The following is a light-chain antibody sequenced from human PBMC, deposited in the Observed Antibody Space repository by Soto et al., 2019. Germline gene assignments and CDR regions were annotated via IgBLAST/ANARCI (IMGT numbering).Light chain of an antibody. Sequence: QSVLTQPPSVPAAPGQKVTISCSGSRSNIGNNYVSWYQHLPGTAPKLLIYDNDKRPSGIPDRFSASKSGTSATLGITGLQTGDEADYYCEAWDSSLSAGVFGGGTKLTVL. J-gene: IGLJ3*02. V-gene: IGLV1-51*01. CDR1: RSNIGNNY. CDR2: DND. CDR3: EAWDSSLSAGV.